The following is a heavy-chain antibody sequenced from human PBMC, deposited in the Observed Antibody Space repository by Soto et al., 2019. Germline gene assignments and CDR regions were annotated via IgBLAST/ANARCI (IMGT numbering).Heavy chain of an antibody. Sequence: QVQLVESGGGVVQPGRSLRLSCAASGFTFSSHAMHWVRQAPGKGLEWVAVISYDGSNKYYADSVKGRFTISRDNSKNTLYLQMNSLRAEDTAVYYCARGTYDSSGYPFDYWGQGTLVTVSS. CDR3: ARGTYDSSGYPFDY. CDR2: ISYDGSNK. J-gene: IGHJ4*02. D-gene: IGHD3-22*01. V-gene: IGHV3-30-3*01. CDR1: GFTFSSHA.